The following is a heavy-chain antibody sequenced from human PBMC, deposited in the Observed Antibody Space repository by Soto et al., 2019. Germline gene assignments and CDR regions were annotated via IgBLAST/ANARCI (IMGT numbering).Heavy chain of an antibody. CDR2: INHSGST. J-gene: IGHJ5*02. Sequence: ASETLSLTCAVYGGSFSGYYWSWIRQPPGKGLEWIGEINHSGSTNYNPSLKSRVTISVDTSKNQFSLKLSSVTAADTAVYYCARGQGILELLLWVNWFDPWGQGTLVTVSS. V-gene: IGHV4-34*01. CDR3: ARGQGILELLLWVNWFDP. D-gene: IGHD3-3*01. CDR1: GGSFSGYY.